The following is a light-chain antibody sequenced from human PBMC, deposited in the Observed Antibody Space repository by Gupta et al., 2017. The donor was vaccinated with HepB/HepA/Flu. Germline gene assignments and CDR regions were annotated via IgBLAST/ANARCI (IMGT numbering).Light chain of an antibody. CDR3: MQSLQSPRT. Sequence: DIAMTQFSLLLTVTSGESAYIYCRSSQSLVKSNGCNYLDWYLQKPGQSPQLLIYVGSSRAYGVPDRFSGSGSGADFTLKISRVEADDVGVYYCMQSLQSPRTFGQGTKLEIK. CDR1: QSLVKSNGCNY. J-gene: IGKJ2*02. CDR2: VGS. V-gene: IGKV2-28*01.